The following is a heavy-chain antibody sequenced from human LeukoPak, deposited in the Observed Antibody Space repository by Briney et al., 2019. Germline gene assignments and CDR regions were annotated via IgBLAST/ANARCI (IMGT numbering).Heavy chain of an antibody. Sequence: SETLSLTCTVSGASISSYYWSWIRQPPGKGLEWVGYIYTSGTTNYNPSLKSRVTISVDTSKNQFSLKLNPVTAADTAVYYCARHGGQNWFDPWGQGTLVTVSS. J-gene: IGHJ5*02. D-gene: IGHD3-16*01. V-gene: IGHV4-4*09. CDR2: IYTSGTT. CDR1: GASISSYY. CDR3: ARHGGQNWFDP.